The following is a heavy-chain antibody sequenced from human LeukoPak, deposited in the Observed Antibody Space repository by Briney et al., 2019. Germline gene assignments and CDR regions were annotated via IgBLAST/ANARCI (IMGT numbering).Heavy chain of an antibody. J-gene: IGHJ4*02. D-gene: IGHD4-11*01. V-gene: IGHV3-53*01. CDR1: GFTVSSNY. Sequence: GGSLRLSCAASGFTVSSNYMSWVRQAPGKGLEWGSVIYSGGRRYYADSVNGRFTISRDNSKNTLYLHMNSLRAEDRAVYYCAREDSNYAIYYWGQGTLVTVSS. CDR2: IYSGGRR. CDR3: AREDSNYAIYY.